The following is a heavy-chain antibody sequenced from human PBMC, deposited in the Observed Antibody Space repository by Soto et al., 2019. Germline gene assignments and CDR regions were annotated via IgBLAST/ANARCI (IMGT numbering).Heavy chain of an antibody. CDR2: ISGYNGNT. Sequence: QVQLVQSGVEVKKPGASVKVSCKASGYTFTSHGIHWVRQAPGQGLEWMGWISGYNGNTHYAQKFQGRVTMTTDTSTTTAYMDLRNLRSDDTAVYYCGRERDGSSWSSAEYLQHWGQGTLVTVSS. J-gene: IGHJ1*01. CDR3: GRERDGSSWSSAEYLQH. V-gene: IGHV1-18*01. CDR1: GYTFTSHG. D-gene: IGHD6-13*01.